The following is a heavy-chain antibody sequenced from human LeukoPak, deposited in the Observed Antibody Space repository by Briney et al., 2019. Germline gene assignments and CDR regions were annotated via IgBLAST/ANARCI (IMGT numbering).Heavy chain of an antibody. CDR2: IYSGGST. Sequence: GGSLRLSCAASGFTVSSNYMSWVRQAPGKGLEWVSVIYSGGSTYYADSVKGRFTISRDNSKNTLYLQMNSLRAEDTAVYYCARALVGARYYYGMDVWGQGTTVTVSS. J-gene: IGHJ6*02. CDR3: ARALVGARYYYGMDV. V-gene: IGHV3-53*01. CDR1: GFTVSSNY. D-gene: IGHD1-26*01.